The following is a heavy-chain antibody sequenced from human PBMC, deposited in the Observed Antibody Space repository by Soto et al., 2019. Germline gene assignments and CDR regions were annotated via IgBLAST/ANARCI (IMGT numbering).Heavy chain of an antibody. CDR3: AGSGLSAPRRYYFDY. CDR2: IIPIFGTA. CDR1: GGTFSSYA. D-gene: IGHD6-19*01. V-gene: IGHV1-69*01. Sequence: QVPLVQSGAEVKKPGSSVKVSCKASGGTFSSYAISWVRQAPGQGLEWMGGIIPIFGTANYAQKFQGRVTITADESTSTAYMELSSLRSEDTAVYYCAGSGLSAPRRYYFDYWGQGTLVTVSS. J-gene: IGHJ4*02.